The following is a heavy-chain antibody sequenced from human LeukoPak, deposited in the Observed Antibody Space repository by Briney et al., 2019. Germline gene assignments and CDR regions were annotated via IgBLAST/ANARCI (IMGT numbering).Heavy chain of an antibody. Sequence: GGSLRLSCAASGFTFSSYAMHWVRQAPGKGLEWVSSISSSSSYIYYADSVKGRFTISRDNAKNSLYLQMNSLRAEDTAVYYCARDWRIAVAGEFDYWGQGALVTVSS. V-gene: IGHV3-21*01. J-gene: IGHJ4*02. D-gene: IGHD6-19*01. CDR1: GFTFSSYA. CDR2: ISSSSSYI. CDR3: ARDWRIAVAGEFDY.